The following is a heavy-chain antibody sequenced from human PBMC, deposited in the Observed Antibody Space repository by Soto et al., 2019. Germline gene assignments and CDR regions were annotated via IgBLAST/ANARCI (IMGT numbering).Heavy chain of an antibody. CDR3: ARDLTTYGSPHFDY. CDR2: INSGGTYR. CDR1: GFMFSSYR. Sequence: EVQLVESGGGLVKRGGSLTLSCAASGFMFSSYRMNWVRQAPGKGLEWVSSINSGGTYRYYADSVQGRFTISRNNARNSFYLQMDSLGVEDMAVYYCARDLTTYGSPHFDYWGQGTLVTVFS. D-gene: IGHD3-10*01. J-gene: IGHJ4*02. V-gene: IGHV3-21*06.